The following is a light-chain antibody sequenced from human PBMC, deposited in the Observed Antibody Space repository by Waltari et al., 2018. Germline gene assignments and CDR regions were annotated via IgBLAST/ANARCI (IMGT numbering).Light chain of an antibody. CDR1: QTISSW. CDR2: KAS. Sequence: DIQMTQSPSTLAAYLGDKVTITCRASQTISSWLAWYQQKPGKAPKLLIYKASSLESGVPSRFSGSGSGTEFTLTISSLQPDDFATYYCQHYNSYGTFGQGTKVEF. J-gene: IGKJ1*01. CDR3: QHYNSYGT. V-gene: IGKV1-5*03.